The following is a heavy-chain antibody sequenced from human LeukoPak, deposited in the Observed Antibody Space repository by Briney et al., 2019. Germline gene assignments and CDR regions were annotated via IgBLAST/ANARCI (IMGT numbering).Heavy chain of an antibody. CDR2: ISSSSSST. CDR1: GFTFNSYN. CDR3: ARAQAGGDNYYNSGSSRIPHY. V-gene: IGHV3-48*01. J-gene: IGHJ4*02. D-gene: IGHD3-10*01. Sequence: GGSLRLSCAASGFTFNSYNMNWVRQAPGKGLEWVSCISSSSSSTYYADSVKGRFTISRDNAKNSLYLQMNSLRAEDTAVYYCARAQAGGDNYYNSGSSRIPHYWGQGTLVTVSS.